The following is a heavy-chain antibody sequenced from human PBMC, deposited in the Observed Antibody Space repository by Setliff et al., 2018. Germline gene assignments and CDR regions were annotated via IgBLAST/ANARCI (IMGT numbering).Heavy chain of an antibody. V-gene: IGHV4-59*11. CDR2: IHFSGTT. D-gene: IGHD2-2*03. J-gene: IGHJ4*02. Sequence: PSETLSLTCTVSDGSSSSHYWSWIRQPPGKGLEWIGYIHFSGTTNYNPSLKSRVTLSLDTSKNQFSLELSSVTAADTAMYYCARENGYCDFFDCFPFDNWGQGFLVTVSS. CDR3: ARENGYCDFFDCFPFDN. CDR1: DGSSSSHY.